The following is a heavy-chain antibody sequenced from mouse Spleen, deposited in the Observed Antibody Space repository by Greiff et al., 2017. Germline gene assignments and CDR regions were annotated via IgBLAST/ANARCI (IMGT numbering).Heavy chain of an antibody. CDR3: ARYHGNYRSWFAY. J-gene: IGHJ3*01. CDR2: INPNYGTT. V-gene: IGHV1-39*01. CDR1: GYSFTDYN. D-gene: IGHD2-1*01. Sequence: LVESGASVKISCKASGYSFTDYNMNWVKQSNGKSLEWIGVINPNYGTTSYNQKFKGKATLTVDQSSSTAYMQLNSLTSEDSAVYYCARYHGNYRSWFAYWGQGTLVTVSA.